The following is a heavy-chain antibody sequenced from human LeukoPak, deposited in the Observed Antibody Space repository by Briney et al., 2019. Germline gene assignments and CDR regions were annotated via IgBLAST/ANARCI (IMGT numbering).Heavy chain of an antibody. CDR1: GFTFSSYW. CDR2: INSDGSST. V-gene: IGHV3-74*01. Sequence: GGSLRLSCAASGFTFSSYWMHWVRQAPGKGLVWVSRINSDGSSTSYADSVKGRFTISRDNAKNTLYLQMNSLRAEDTPVYYCAKHGCSTSWPINWFDPWGQGTLVTVSS. J-gene: IGHJ5*02. D-gene: IGHD2-2*01. CDR3: AKHGCSTSWPINWFDP.